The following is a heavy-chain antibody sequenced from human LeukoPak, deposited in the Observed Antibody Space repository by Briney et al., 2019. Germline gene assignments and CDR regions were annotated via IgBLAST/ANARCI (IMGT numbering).Heavy chain of an antibody. J-gene: IGHJ6*03. V-gene: IGHV1-8*01. CDR3: ARVDPYYYYMDV. D-gene: IGHD3/OR15-3a*01. CDR2: MSPNSGNT. CDR1: GYTFISND. Sequence: ASVKVSCKASGYTFISNDINWVRQAPGQGLEWMGWMSPNSGNTGYAQKFQGRVTMTRNTSISTAYMELSSLRSDDTAVYYCARVDPYYYYMDVWGKGTTVTVSS.